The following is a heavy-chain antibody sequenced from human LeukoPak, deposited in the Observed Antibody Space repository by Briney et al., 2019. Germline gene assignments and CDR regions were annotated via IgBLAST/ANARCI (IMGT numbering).Heavy chain of an antibody. Sequence: QPGGSLRLSCAASGFTFGNSWVHWVRQAPGKGLVWVSLINADGSTTTYADSVKGRFTISRDNSKNTLYLQMNSLRAEDTAVYYCARDRFNYHGSGSPLGYWGQGTLVTVS. CDR2: INADGSTT. J-gene: IGHJ4*02. V-gene: IGHV3-74*01. CDR1: GFTFGNSW. D-gene: IGHD3-10*01. CDR3: ARDRFNYHGSGSPLGY.